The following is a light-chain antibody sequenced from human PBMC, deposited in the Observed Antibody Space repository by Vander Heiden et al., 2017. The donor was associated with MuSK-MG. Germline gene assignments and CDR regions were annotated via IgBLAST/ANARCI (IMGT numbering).Light chain of an antibody. CDR3: QQNSNRPLFT. CDR2: AAS. Sequence: DIVLTQSPGTLSLSPGDRATLSCRARQSVNTFVYLYQQRAGQPPRLILDAASKRASGIPARCSGSGSRTDSMLIISSLETEYFVFYFRQQNSNRPLFTFGQGTRL. CDR1: QSVNTF. J-gene: IGKJ5*01. V-gene: IGKV3-11*01.